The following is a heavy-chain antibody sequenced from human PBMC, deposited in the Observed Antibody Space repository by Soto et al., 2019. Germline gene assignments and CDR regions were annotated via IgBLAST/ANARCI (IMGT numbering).Heavy chain of an antibody. CDR1: GFTFSNNG. Sequence: QVQLVESGGGAVQPGRSLRLSCAASGFTFSNNGIHWVRQAPGKGLEWVAVISSDGINKYYADSVKGRSTISRDNSKNTLFLKMNRLRVEDTAVYYCAMDLYGGSSRFDYWGQGTLVTVSS. D-gene: IGHD2-15*01. V-gene: IGHV3-30*03. J-gene: IGHJ4*02. CDR2: ISSDGINK. CDR3: AMDLYGGSSRFDY.